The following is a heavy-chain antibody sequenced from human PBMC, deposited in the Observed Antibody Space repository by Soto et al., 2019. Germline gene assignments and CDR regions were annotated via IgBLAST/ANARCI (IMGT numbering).Heavy chain of an antibody. D-gene: IGHD3-3*01. J-gene: IGHJ5*02. CDR3: ARFEDFCTVNWFAP. V-gene: IGHV4-59*01. CDR1: GGSISSYY. Sequence: SETLSLSCTVSGGSISSYYWSWIRQPPGKGLGWIGYIYYSGSTNYNPSLKSRVTISVDTSKNQFSLKLSSVTAADTAVYYCARFEDFCTVNWFAPWGQGTLVTVSS. CDR2: IYYSGST.